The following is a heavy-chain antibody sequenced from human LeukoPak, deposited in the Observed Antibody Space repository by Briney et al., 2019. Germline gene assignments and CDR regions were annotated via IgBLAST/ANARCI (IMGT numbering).Heavy chain of an antibody. CDR2: INHSGST. Sequence: PSETLSLTCAVYGGSFSGYYWSWIRQPPGKGLEWIGEINHSGSTNYNPSLKSRVTISVDTSKNQFSLKLSSVTAADTAVYYCARGPDEHHTFDSWGQGTLVTVSS. CDR1: GGSFSGYY. CDR3: ARGPDEHHTFDS. J-gene: IGHJ4*02. V-gene: IGHV4-34*01.